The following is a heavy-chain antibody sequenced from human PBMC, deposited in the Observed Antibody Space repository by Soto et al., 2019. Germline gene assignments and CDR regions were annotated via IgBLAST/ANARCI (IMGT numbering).Heavy chain of an antibody. CDR2: IIPIFGTA. Sequence: GASVKVSCKASGGTFSSYAISWVRQAPGQGLEWMGGIIPIFGTANYAQKFQGRVTITADESTSTAYMELSSLRSEDTAVYYCTTDPSIVVVVAAPVGFDYWGQGTLVTVSS. V-gene: IGHV1-69*13. CDR1: GGTFSSYA. CDR3: TTDPSIVVVVAAPVGFDY. D-gene: IGHD2-15*01. J-gene: IGHJ4*02.